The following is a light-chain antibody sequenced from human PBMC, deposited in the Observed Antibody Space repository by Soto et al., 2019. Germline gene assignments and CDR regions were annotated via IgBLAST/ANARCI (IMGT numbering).Light chain of an antibody. J-gene: IGLJ2*01. Sequence: QSALTQPASVSGSPGQSITLSCTGTTSDVGGFDYVSWYQQHPGKAPKLMIFDVSNRPSGVSDRFSGSKSGNTASLTISGLQAEDEADYYCSSYTTRSKSVLFGGGTKVTVL. V-gene: IGLV2-14*03. CDR1: TSDVGGFDY. CDR2: DVS. CDR3: SSYTTRSKSVL.